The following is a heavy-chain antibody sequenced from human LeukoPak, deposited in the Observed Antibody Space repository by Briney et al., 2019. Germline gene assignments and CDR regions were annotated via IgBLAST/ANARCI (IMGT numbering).Heavy chain of an antibody. V-gene: IGHV4-39*07. CDR2: IHYSGST. CDR3: TRDRSGEFYFDY. J-gene: IGHJ4*02. D-gene: IGHD3-10*01. Sequence: TSETLSLTCTVSGGSISSSGFYWGWIRQPLGKGLEWIGSIHYSGSTYYNPSLKSRVTISVDTSKNQFSLKLSSVTAADTAVYYCTRDRSGEFYFDYWGQGTLVTVSS. CDR1: GGSISSSGFY.